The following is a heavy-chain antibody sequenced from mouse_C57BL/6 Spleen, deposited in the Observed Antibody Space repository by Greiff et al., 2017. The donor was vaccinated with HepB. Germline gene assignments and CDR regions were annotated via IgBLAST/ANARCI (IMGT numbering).Heavy chain of an antibody. CDR1: GYTFTSYT. CDR3: ARSWDAYFDY. D-gene: IGHD4-1*01. V-gene: IGHV1-4*01. Sequence: VNLVESGAELARPGASVKMSCKASGYTFTSYTMHWVKQRPGQGLEWIGYINPSSGYTKYNQKFKDKATLTADKSSSTAYMQLSSLTSEDSAVYYCARSWDAYFDYWGQGTTLTVSS. CDR2: INPSSGYT. J-gene: IGHJ2*01.